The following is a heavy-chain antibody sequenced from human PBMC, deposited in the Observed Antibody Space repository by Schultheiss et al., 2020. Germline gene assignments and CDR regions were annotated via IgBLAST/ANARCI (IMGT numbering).Heavy chain of an antibody. Sequence: GESLKISCVASGFTFRSYGMHWLRQAPGRGLEWVANIKQDGSEKYYVDSVKGRFTISRDNAKNSLYLQMNSLRDEDTAVYYCARVDSDYSTTSFDCWGQGTLVTVSS. CDR3: ARVDSDYSTTSFDC. V-gene: IGHV3-7*01. D-gene: IGHD3-22*01. CDR2: IKQDGSEK. CDR1: GFTFRSYG. J-gene: IGHJ4*02.